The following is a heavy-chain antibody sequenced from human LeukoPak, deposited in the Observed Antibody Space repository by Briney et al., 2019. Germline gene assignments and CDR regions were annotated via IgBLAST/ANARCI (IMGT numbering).Heavy chain of an antibody. Sequence: PGGSLRLSCAASGFTFSHYWMTWVRQAPGKGLEWVAQINQDGSEEYYMGSVKARFTISRDNAKNSVFLQMNSLRAEDTAVYYCARARGQLVVPIWFDYWGQGTLVTVSS. J-gene: IGHJ4*02. CDR1: GFTFSHYW. V-gene: IGHV3-7*01. CDR2: INQDGSEE. CDR3: ARARGQLVVPIWFDY. D-gene: IGHD6-6*01.